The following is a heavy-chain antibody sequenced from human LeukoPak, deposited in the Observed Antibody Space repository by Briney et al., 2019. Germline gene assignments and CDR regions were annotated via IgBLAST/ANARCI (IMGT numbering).Heavy chain of an antibody. Sequence: GASVKVSCKASGYTFTSYDINWVRQATGQGLEWMGWMNPNSGNTGYAQKFQGRVTMTRNTSISTAYMELSSLRSEDTAAYYCARGPGYDFWSGASLAFDPWGQGTLVTVSS. CDR2: MNPNSGNT. CDR3: ARGPGYDFWSGASLAFDP. D-gene: IGHD3-3*01. CDR1: GYTFTSYD. J-gene: IGHJ5*02. V-gene: IGHV1-8*01.